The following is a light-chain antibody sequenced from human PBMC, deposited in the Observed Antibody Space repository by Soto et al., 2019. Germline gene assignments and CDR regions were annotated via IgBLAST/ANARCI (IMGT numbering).Light chain of an antibody. J-gene: IGKJ1*01. V-gene: IGKV3-20*01. Sequence: EVALTQSPGTLSLSPGARATLSCRASQTIANNYLTWYQQKPGQAPRVLIYDASTRETGIPDRFSGSGAGTEFTRTISRLEPEDFAVYYCQQYGTSTWTFGQGTKVDIK. CDR2: DAS. CDR3: QQYGTSTWT. CDR1: QTIANNY.